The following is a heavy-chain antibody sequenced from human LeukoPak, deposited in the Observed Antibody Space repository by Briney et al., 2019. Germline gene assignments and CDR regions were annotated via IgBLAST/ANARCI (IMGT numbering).Heavy chain of an antibody. CDR1: GFTFSSYG. D-gene: IGHD6-19*01. Sequence: GGSLRLSCAASGFTFSSYGMHWVRQAPGKGLEWVAVISYDGSNKYYADSVKGRFTISRDNSKNTLYLQMNSLRAEDTAVYYCAKDFWPRVAGTPGFEYWGQGTLVTVSS. V-gene: IGHV3-30*18. CDR2: ISYDGSNK. CDR3: AKDFWPRVAGTPGFEY. J-gene: IGHJ4*02.